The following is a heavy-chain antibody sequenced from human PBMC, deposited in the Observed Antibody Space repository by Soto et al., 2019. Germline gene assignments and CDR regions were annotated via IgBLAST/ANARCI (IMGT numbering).Heavy chain of an antibody. Sequence: SETLSLTCTVSGGSISNYYWSWIRQPPGKGLEWIGYIYYSGSTNYNPSLKSRVTISVDTSKKQFSLKLSSVTAADTAVYYCARRYGYYFDYWGQGTLVTVSS. V-gene: IGHV4-59*01. CDR3: ARRYGYYFDY. CDR2: IYYSGST. D-gene: IGHD3-9*01. CDR1: GGSISNYY. J-gene: IGHJ4*02.